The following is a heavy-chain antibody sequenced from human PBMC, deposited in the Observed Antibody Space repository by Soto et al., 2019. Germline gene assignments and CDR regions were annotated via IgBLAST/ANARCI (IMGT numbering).Heavy chain of an antibody. V-gene: IGHV5-51*01. J-gene: IGHJ4*02. CDR3: ARQIDQFVFDY. Sequence: GESLKISCKGSGYSFTSYWIGWVRQMPGRGLEWMGIIYPGDSDTRYSPSFQGQVTISADKSISTAYLQWSSLKASDTAMYFCARQIDQFVFDYWGQGTLVTVSS. CDR1: GYSFTSYW. CDR2: IYPGDSDT.